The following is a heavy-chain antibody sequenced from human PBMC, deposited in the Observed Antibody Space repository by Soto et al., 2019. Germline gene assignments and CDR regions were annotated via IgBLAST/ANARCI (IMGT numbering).Heavy chain of an antibody. CDR1: GGSISSGGYY. V-gene: IGHV4-31*03. CDR3: AREGPTDYVWESDRSDWYFDL. D-gene: IGHD3-16*02. J-gene: IGHJ2*01. Sequence: QVQLQESGPGLVKPSQTLSLTCTVSGGSISSGGYYWSWIRQHPGKGLEWIGYIYYSGSTYYNPSLKSRVTISVDTSKKQFSLKLSSVTAADTAVYYCAREGPTDYVWESDRSDWYFDLWSRGTLVTVSS. CDR2: IYYSGST.